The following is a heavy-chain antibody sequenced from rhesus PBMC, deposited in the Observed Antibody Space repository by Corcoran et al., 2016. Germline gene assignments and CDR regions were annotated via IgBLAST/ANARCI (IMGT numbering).Heavy chain of an antibody. Sequence: QVQLQESGPGLVKPSETLPLTCAVSGASMHDDFWAWILQAPGKGLEWIGRTYGRSGSASYNPSLTNRVSISTDTSKNQFSLRLTSVTTADTAVYYCVRDLSNRFDVWGPGVLVTVSS. D-gene: IGHD4-23*01. J-gene: IGHJ5-1*01. CDR3: VRDLSNRFDV. V-gene: IGHV4-147*01. CDR2: TYGRSGSA. CDR1: GASMHDDF.